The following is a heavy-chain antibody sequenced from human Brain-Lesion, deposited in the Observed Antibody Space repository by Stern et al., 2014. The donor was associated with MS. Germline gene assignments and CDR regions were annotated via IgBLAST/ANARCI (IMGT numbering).Heavy chain of an antibody. V-gene: IGHV4-31*03. J-gene: IGHJ5*02. Sequence: QVQLGQSGPGLVKPSQTLSLTCTVSGDSISSGGHYWSWIRQHPGKGLEWIGYIYNSGATFYNPSLKGRVTISLDMSNNQFSLTMSSVTAADTATYYCASRWSGTYYGQNWFDPWGQGILVTVSS. CDR2: IYNSGAT. CDR1: GDSISSGGHY. D-gene: IGHD1-26*01. CDR3: ASRWSGTYYGQNWFDP.